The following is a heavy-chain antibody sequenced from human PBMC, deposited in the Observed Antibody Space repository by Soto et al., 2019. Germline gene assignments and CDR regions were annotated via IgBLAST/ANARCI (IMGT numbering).Heavy chain of an antibody. CDR3: VKQLHDNSGSPLYYFDS. Sequence: GSMRLSRAAAGFSVSTNYRSWVRQAPGRGLEWVSVIFTGGDTYSADSVKGRFTMSRKSSRTTLYLQMNSLRAEDTAVYYCVKQLHDNSGSPLYYFDSWGPGTLVTVSS. J-gene: IGHJ4*02. CDR1: GFSVSTNY. D-gene: IGHD3-22*01. CDR2: IFTGGDT. V-gene: IGHV3-53*01.